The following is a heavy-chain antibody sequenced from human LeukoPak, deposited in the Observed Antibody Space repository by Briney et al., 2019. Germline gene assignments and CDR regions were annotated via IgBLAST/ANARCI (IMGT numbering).Heavy chain of an antibody. V-gene: IGHV3-23*01. CDR2: ISGSGGST. J-gene: IGHJ4*02. D-gene: IGHD6-19*01. CDR3: AASGWYAPFDY. CDR1: GFTFSSYA. Sequence: GGSLRLSCAASGFTFSSYAMSWVRQAPGKGLEWVSAISGSGGSTYYADSVKGRFTISRDNSKNTLYLQMNNLRAEDTAVYYCAASGWYAPFDYWGQGTLVTVSS.